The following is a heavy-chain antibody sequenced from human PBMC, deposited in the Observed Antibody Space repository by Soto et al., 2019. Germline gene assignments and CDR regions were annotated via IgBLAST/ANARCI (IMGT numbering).Heavy chain of an antibody. CDR1: GGSVSSYY. Sequence: SETLSLTCTVSGGSVSSYYWSWIRQPPGKGLEWIGYIYYTETTNYNPSLKSRVTISVDTSKNQFSLKLSSVTAADTAVYYCARVNRSGWLRWFDPWGRGTLVTVS. CDR3: ARVNRSGWLRWFDP. CDR2: IYYTETT. D-gene: IGHD6-19*01. J-gene: IGHJ5*02. V-gene: IGHV4-59*02.